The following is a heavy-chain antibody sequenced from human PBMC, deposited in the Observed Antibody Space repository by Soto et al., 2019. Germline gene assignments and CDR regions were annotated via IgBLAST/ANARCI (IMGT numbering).Heavy chain of an antibody. CDR3: AREDVWGSYRPWYFDY. Sequence: VSCKASGYTFTSYYMCWVRQAPGQGLEWMGKINPTGGSTTYAQKFQGRVTMTRDTSTSTVYMQLSSLRSEDTAVYYCAREDVWGSYRPWYFDYWGQGTLVTVSS. D-gene: IGHD3-16*02. J-gene: IGHJ4*02. V-gene: IGHV1-46*01. CDR1: GYTFTSYY. CDR2: INPTGGST.